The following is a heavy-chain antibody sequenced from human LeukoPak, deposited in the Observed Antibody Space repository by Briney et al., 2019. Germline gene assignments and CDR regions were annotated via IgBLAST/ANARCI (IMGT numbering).Heavy chain of an antibody. CDR2: INSDGGST. CDR1: GFTFSSYW. V-gene: IGHV3-74*01. J-gene: IGHJ4*02. D-gene: IGHD5-24*01. Sequence: GGSLRLSCTASGFTFSSYWMHWVRQAPGKGLAWVSRINSDGGSTSYADSVKGRFTISRDNAKNTLYLQMNSLRAEDTAVYYCARRIQGMAPYYFDYWGQGTLVTVSS. CDR3: ARRIQGMAPYYFDY.